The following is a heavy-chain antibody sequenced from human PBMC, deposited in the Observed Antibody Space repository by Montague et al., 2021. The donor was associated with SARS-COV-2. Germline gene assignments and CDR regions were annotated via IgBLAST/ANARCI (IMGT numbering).Heavy chain of an antibody. CDR2: INHSGTT. D-gene: IGHD4-23*01. CDR1: GGSFSGCY. CDR3: ARWDPETLTLIGLRGKSASDY. Sequence: SETLSLTCAVYGGSFSGCYWTWIRQSPGKGLERIAEINHSGTTNYNFNPSLRSRVTISVDTSKSQFSLKLSSVTAADTGVYYCARWDPETLTLIGLRGKSASDYWGQGTLVTVSS. J-gene: IGHJ4*02. V-gene: IGHV4-34*01.